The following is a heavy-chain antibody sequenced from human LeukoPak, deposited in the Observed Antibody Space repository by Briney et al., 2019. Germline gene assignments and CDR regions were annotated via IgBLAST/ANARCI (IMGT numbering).Heavy chain of an antibody. J-gene: IGHJ4*02. CDR3: ARPQTTTVDLFDY. CDR1: GFTFSSYA. Sequence: GGSLRLSCAASGFTFSSYAMHWVRQAPGKGLEWVAVISYDGSNKYYADSVKGRFTISRDNSKNTLYLQMNSLRAEDTAVYYCARPQTTTVDLFDYWGQGTLVTVSS. CDR2: ISYDGSNK. D-gene: IGHD4-23*01. V-gene: IGHV3-30-3*01.